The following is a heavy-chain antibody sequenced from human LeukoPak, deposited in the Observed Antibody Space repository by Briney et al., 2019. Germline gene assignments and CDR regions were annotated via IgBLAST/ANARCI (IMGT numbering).Heavy chain of an antibody. CDR2: ISSSSSTI. Sequence: PGGSLRLSCAASGFTFSSYSMNWVRQAPGKGLEWVSYISSSSSTIYYADSVKGRFTISRDNAKNSLYLQMNSLRAEDTAVYYYAREVLLWFGELAYNWFDPWGQGTLVTVSS. CDR1: GFTFSSYS. J-gene: IGHJ5*02. CDR3: AREVLLWFGELAYNWFDP. V-gene: IGHV3-48*01. D-gene: IGHD3-10*01.